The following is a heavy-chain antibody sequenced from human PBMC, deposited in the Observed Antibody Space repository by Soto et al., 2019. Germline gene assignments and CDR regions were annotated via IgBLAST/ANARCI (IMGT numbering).Heavy chain of an antibody. Sequence: EVQLVESGGGLVQPGRSLRLSCVASGFIADDYAMHCVRQAPGKGLEWVSGISSNSATINYADSVKGRFTISRDNAKNSLFLQMNSLRPEDTAFYYCVKDMKWGGMTTIHYFDSWGQGTLVTVSS. J-gene: IGHJ4*02. D-gene: IGHD4-17*01. CDR2: ISSNSATI. CDR3: VKDMKWGGMTTIHYFDS. CDR1: GFIADDYA. V-gene: IGHV3-9*02.